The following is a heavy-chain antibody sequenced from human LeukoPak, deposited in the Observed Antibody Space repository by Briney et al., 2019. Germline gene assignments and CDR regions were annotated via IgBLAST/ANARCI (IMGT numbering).Heavy chain of an antibody. CDR1: GFTFSSYS. CDR2: ISSSSSYI. J-gene: IGHJ3*02. Sequence: GGSLRLSCAASGFTFSSYSMNWVRQAPGKGLEWVSSISSSSSYIYYADSVKGRFTISRDNAKNSLYLQMNSLRAEDTAVYYCATTGSSYASDIWGQGTMVTVSS. CDR3: ATTGSSYASDI. V-gene: IGHV3-21*01. D-gene: IGHD6-6*01.